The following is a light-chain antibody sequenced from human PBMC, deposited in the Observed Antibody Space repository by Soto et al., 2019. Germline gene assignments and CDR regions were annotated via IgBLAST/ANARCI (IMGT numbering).Light chain of an antibody. J-gene: IGKJ4*01. Sequence: EIVLTQSPGTLSLSPGERATLSCRASQSVSRSYLAWYQQKPGQAPRLLIYGASSRATGIPDRFSGSGSGTVFTLTISRLEPEDFAVYYCQQYGSSPLTFGGGTKVEIK. CDR1: QSVSRSY. V-gene: IGKV3-20*01. CDR2: GAS. CDR3: QQYGSSPLT.